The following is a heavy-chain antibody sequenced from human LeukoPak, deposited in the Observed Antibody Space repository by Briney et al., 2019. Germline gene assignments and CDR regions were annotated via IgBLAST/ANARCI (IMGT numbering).Heavy chain of an antibody. V-gene: IGHV1-24*01. J-gene: IGHJ4*02. CDR2: FDPEEDEI. Sequence: WASLKLSCKVSGDTLTELSMHWVRHAPGKGLEWMGTFDPEEDEIIYAQKFQGRLTMTEDTSTDTAYMDLRSLTSDDTAMYYCAAVGVGLQVFWGQGTLVTVSS. CDR3: AAVGVGLQVF. D-gene: IGHD4-11*01. CDR1: GDTLTELS.